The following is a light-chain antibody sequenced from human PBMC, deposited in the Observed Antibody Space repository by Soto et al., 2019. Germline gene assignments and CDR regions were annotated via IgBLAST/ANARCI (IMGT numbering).Light chain of an antibody. V-gene: IGLV1-44*01. J-gene: IGLJ3*02. CDR1: SSNIGSNS. CDR2: SND. CDR3: CSYAGSNTWV. Sequence: QSVLTQPPSASGTPGQRVTIPCSGSSSNIGSNSVNWYHQLPGTAPKLLIYSNDQRPSGVPDRFSGSRSGSSASLAISGLQSEDEADYYCCSYAGSNTWVFGGGTKVTVL.